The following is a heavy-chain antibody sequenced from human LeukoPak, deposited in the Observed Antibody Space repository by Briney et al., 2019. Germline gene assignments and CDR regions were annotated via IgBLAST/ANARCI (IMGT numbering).Heavy chain of an antibody. J-gene: IGHJ4*02. D-gene: IGHD1-26*01. CDR2: IKSKTDGGTT. Sequence: GGSLRLSCAASGFTFSNYAMNWVRQAPGKGVEWVGRIKSKTDGGTTDYAAPVKGRFTISRDDSKNTLYLQMNSLKTEDTAVYYCTTAEWWELLSDYWGQGTLVTVSS. V-gene: IGHV3-15*01. CDR3: TTAEWWELLSDY. CDR1: GFTFSNYA.